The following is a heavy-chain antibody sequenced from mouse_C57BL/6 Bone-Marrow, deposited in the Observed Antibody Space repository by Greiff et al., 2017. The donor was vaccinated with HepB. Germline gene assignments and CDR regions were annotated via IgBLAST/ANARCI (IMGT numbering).Heavy chain of an antibody. J-gene: IGHJ1*03. CDR2: ISYSGST. CDR1: GYSITSGYD. V-gene: IGHV3-1*01. CDR3: AREGAYSHWYFDV. Sequence: DVQLQESGPGMVKPSQSLSLTCTVTGYSITSGYDWHWIRHFPGNKLEWMGYISYSGSTNYNPSLKSRISITHDTSKNHFFLKLNSVTTEDTATYYCAREGAYSHWYFDVWGTGTTVTVSS. D-gene: IGHD2-10*01.